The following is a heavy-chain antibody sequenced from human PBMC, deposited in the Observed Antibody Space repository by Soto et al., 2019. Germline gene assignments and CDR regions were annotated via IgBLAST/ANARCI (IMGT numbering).Heavy chain of an antibody. V-gene: IGHV1-8*01. D-gene: IGHD2-2*01. CDR1: GYTFTSYD. Sequence: ASVKVSCKASGYTFTSYDINWVRQATGQGLEWMGWMNPNSGNTGYAQKFQGRVTMTRNTSISTAYMELSSLRSEDTAVYYCARAKKTYCSSTSCYGNWFDPWGQGTLVTVSS. CDR2: MNPNSGNT. CDR3: ARAKKTYCSSTSCYGNWFDP. J-gene: IGHJ5*02.